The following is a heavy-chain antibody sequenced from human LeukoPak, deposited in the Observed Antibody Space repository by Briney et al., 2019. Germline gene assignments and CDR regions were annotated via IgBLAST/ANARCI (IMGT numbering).Heavy chain of an antibody. D-gene: IGHD3-22*01. CDR1: GFTFSSYA. Sequence: GGSLRLSCAASGFTFSSYAMSWVGQAPGKGLEWVSAISGSGGSTYYADSVKGRFTISRDNNKNTLYLQMNSLRADDTAVYYCAKDGEYYDSSGYFFWGQGTMVTVSS. V-gene: IGHV3-23*01. CDR3: AKDGEYYDSSGYFF. J-gene: IGHJ3*01. CDR2: ISGSGGST.